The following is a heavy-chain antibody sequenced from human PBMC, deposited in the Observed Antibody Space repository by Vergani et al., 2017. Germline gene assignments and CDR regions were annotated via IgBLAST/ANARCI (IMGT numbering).Heavy chain of an antibody. V-gene: IGHV3-30*03. Sequence: QVQLVESGGGEVQPGRSLRLSCSAAGFPFSDYGVHWVRQAPGKGLEWVSVISYDGNKKNYADSVKGRFTIYRDNSKNTLYLDMDALRAEDTAVYYCARDFLTRVTTLDYYYMGVWGKGTTVTVSS. CDR1: GFPFSDYG. CDR2: ISYDGNKK. D-gene: IGHD4-11*01. CDR3: ARDFLTRVTTLDYYYMGV. J-gene: IGHJ6*03.